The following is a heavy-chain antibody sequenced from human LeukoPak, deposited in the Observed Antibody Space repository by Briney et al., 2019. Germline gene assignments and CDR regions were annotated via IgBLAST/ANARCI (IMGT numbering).Heavy chain of an antibody. Sequence: GGSLRLSCAASGFTFSTYAMHWVRQAPGKGLEWVSAVSGSGGDTYYANSVTGRFTISRDNSKNTLYVLLNSLRAEDTAVYYCATTLNTGFFQSWGRGTLVTVSS. CDR1: GFTFSTYA. CDR3: ATTLNTGFFQS. J-gene: IGHJ5*02. D-gene: IGHD5-18*01. CDR2: VSGSGGDT. V-gene: IGHV3-23*01.